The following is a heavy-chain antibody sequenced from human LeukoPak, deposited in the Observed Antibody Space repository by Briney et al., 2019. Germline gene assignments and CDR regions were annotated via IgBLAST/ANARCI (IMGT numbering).Heavy chain of an antibody. CDR1: GGSISSSSYY. Sequence: PSETLSHTCTVSGGSISSSSYYWGWIRQPPGKGLEWIGSIYYSGSTYYNPSLKSRVTISVDTSKNQFSLKLSSVTAADTAVYYCARLMTAYSGYDLTGDYWGQGTLVTVSS. J-gene: IGHJ4*02. V-gene: IGHV4-39*01. D-gene: IGHD5-12*01. CDR2: IYYSGST. CDR3: ARLMTAYSGYDLTGDY.